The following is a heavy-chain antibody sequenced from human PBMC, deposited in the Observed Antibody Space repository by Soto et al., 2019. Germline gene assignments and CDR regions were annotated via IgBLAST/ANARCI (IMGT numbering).Heavy chain of an antibody. CDR1: GFTFSSYG. J-gene: IGHJ6*03. D-gene: IGHD3-16*01. V-gene: IGHV3-33*01. CDR3: ARDPSLLGEFFYYYMDV. Sequence: QVQLVESGGGVVQPGRSLRLSCAASGFTFSSYGMHWVRQAPGKGLEWVAVIWYDGSNKYYADSVKGRFTISRDNSKNTLYLQMNSLRAEDTAVYYCARDPSLLGEFFYYYMDVWGKGTTVTVSS. CDR2: IWYDGSNK.